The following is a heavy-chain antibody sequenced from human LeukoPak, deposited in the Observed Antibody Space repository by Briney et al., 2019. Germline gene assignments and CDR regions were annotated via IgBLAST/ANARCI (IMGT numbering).Heavy chain of an antibody. CDR2: IVSNGDST. V-gene: IGHV3-64D*09. D-gene: IGHD3-22*01. J-gene: IGHJ6*02. CDR3: VHPMWYYDRICYSYYYGMDV. Sequence: PGGSLRLSCSASGFTFSRYGMHWVRQAPGKGLEYVSAIVSNGDSTYYADSVKGRFTISRDNAKNTLYLQMSSLRPDDTAVYYCVHPMWYYDRICYSYYYGMDVWGQGTTVTVSS. CDR1: GFTFSRYG.